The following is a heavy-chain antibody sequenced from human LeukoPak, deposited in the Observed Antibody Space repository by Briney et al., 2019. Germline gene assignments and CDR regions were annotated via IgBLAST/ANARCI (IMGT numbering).Heavy chain of an antibody. CDR3: ARARKRDSSAENSAFDN. CDR2: INPNSGGT. D-gene: IGHD6-6*01. J-gene: IGHJ3*02. Sequence: ASVKVSCKASGYTFTGYYIHWVRQAPGQGLEWMGWINPNSGGTNYAQKFQGRVIMTRDTSTSTAYMGRSRLRSDDTAVYYSARARKRDSSAENSAFDNWGQGTMVTVSS. CDR1: GYTFTGYY. V-gene: IGHV1-2*02.